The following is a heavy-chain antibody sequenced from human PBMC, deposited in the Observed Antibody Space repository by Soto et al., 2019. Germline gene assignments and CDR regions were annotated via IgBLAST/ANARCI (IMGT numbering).Heavy chain of an antibody. CDR2: IYHSGST. D-gene: IGHD3-10*01. J-gene: IGHJ5*02. V-gene: IGHV4-30-2*01. Sequence: SETLSLTCTVSGGSISSGDYYWSWIRQPPGKGLEWIGYIYHSGSTYYNPSLKSRVTISVDRSKNQFSLKLSSVTAADTAVYYCARGRITMVRGVIYWFGPWGQGTLVTVSS. CDR3: ARGRITMVRGVIYWFGP. CDR1: GGSISSGDYY.